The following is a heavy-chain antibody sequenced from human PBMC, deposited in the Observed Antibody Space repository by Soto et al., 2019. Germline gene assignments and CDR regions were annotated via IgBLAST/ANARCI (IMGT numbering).Heavy chain of an antibody. Sequence: XTLSLPCSVSGASLSSYYWTWIRQPPGGGLELIGYVHHTQGTNENPSLRGRVHMSIDTSMNQFSLRLTSLTDAETAVYYCARVPFVGYFDWLDPWGHGTLVTVS. CDR3: ARVPFVGYFDWLDP. J-gene: IGHJ5*02. D-gene: IGHD3-9*01. CDR2: VHHTQGT. CDR1: GASLSSYY. V-gene: IGHV4-59*01.